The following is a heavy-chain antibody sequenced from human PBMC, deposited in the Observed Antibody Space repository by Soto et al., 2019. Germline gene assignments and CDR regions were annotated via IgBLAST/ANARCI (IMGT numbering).Heavy chain of an antibody. J-gene: IGHJ4*02. CDR3: VRKRTTVPTQAYFDY. Sequence: PXAILSLTFTVSGGSFTNSSYYGGCISQSPGKGLEWIGSVYYRGRSYSKSSVKSRVTISVDTSKNRFSLSLNSVTASDTAVYFCVRKRTTVPTQAYFDYWGPGALVT. CDR2: VYYRGRS. D-gene: IGHD4-17*01. V-gene: IGHV4-39*01. CDR1: GGSFTNSSYY.